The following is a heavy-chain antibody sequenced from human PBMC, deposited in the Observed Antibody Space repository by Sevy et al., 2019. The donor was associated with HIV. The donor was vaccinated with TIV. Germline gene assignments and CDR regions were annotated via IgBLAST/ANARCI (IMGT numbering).Heavy chain of an antibody. CDR1: GFTFSSYW. V-gene: IGHV3-7*01. Sequence: GGSLRLSCAASGFTFSSYWMSWVRQTPGKGLEWVANIKQDGSEKYYVDSVKGRFTISRDNAKNSLFLQMNSLRSEDSAVYYCARVRIWFFDYWGQGTLVTVSS. D-gene: IGHD3-9*01. J-gene: IGHJ4*02. CDR2: IKQDGSEK. CDR3: ARVRIWFFDY.